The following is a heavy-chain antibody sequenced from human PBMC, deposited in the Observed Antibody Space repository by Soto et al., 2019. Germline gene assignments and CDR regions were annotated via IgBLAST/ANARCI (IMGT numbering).Heavy chain of an antibody. Sequence: GGSLRLSCAASGFTFSSYGMHWVRQAPGKGLEWVAVISYDGSNKYYADSVKGRFTISRDNSKNTLYLQMNSLRAEDTAVYYCAKDFGPGIAVAGTHYWGQGTLVTVSS. D-gene: IGHD6-19*01. V-gene: IGHV3-30*18. J-gene: IGHJ4*02. CDR2: ISYDGSNK. CDR3: AKDFGPGIAVAGTHY. CDR1: GFTFSSYG.